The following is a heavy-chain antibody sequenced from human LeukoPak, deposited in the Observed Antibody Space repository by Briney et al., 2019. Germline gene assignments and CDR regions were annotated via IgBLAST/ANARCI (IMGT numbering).Heavy chain of an antibody. J-gene: IGHJ4*02. Sequence: PGGSLRLSCAASGFTFSSYGMHWVRQAPGKGLEWVAVIWYDGSNKYYADSVKGRFTISRDNSKNTLYLQMNSLRAEDTAVCYCARVTYYDSSGPPDYWGQGTLVTVSS. CDR2: IWYDGSNK. V-gene: IGHV3-33*01. CDR3: ARVTYYDSSGPPDY. D-gene: IGHD3-22*01. CDR1: GFTFSSYG.